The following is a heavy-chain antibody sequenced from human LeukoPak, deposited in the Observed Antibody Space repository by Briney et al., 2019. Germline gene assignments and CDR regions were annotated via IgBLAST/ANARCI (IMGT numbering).Heavy chain of an antibody. CDR3: TYDNSPGGLES. D-gene: IGHD2-8*02. J-gene: IGHJ4*02. Sequence: PGRSLRLSCAASGFTFNDYAMHWVRQAPGKGLEWVSGIFGKNGAKGRADSVKCRFTISRDNANNSLYLQMNSLRPDDTALYYCTYDNSPGGLESWGQGTLVTVSS. CDR2: IFGKNGAK. CDR1: GFTFNDYA. V-gene: IGHV3-9*01.